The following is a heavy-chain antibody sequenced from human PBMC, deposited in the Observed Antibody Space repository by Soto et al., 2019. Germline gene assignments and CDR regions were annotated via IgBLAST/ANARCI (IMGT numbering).Heavy chain of an antibody. CDR3: FKDPGAVTGDEYFQH. CDR2: ISHNGGTT. D-gene: IGHD6-19*01. CDR1: GFTFSSYA. J-gene: IGHJ1*01. Sequence: GWSLRLSCSASGFTFSSYAMHWVRQAPGKGLEYASGISHNGGTTYYVDSVKGRFIISRDNSKNTLYLQMTSLKTEDTAVHYCFKDPGAVTGDEYFQHWGLGNMVT. V-gene: IGHV3-64D*06.